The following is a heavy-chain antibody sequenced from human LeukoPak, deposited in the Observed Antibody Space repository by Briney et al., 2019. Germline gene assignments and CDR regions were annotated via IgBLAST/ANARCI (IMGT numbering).Heavy chain of an antibody. J-gene: IGHJ4*02. CDR3: PRRSGGFDY. Sequence: GEPLKISCQGSGYSFATYWIGWVRQMPGKGLEWVGLIYPGDSDTSYSPSCQGTVTISADKSLHTAYLQWSCLKAADTAMYYCPRRSGGFDYWGQGTLVTVSS. CDR2: IYPGDSDT. V-gene: IGHV5-51*01. CDR1: GYSFATYW. D-gene: IGHD3-16*01.